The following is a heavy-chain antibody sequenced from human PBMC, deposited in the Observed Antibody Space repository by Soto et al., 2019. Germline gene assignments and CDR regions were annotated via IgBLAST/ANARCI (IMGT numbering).Heavy chain of an antibody. J-gene: IGHJ4*02. D-gene: IGHD3-22*01. V-gene: IGHV1-69*02. CDR2: IIPILGIA. CDR3: ARSVYYYDSSGYYPLDY. Sequence: SVKVSCKASGGTFSSYTISWVRQAPGQGLEWMGRIIPILGIANYAQKFQGRVTITADKSTSTAYMELSSLRSEDTAVYYCARSVYYYDSSGYYPLDYWGQGTLVTVSS. CDR1: GGTFSSYT.